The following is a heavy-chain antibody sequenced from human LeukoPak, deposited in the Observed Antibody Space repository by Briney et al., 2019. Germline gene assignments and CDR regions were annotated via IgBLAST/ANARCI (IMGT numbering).Heavy chain of an antibody. CDR1: GGSISSYY. V-gene: IGHV4-59*01. Sequence: PSETLSLTCTVSGGSISSYYWSWIRQPPGKGLEWIGYIYYSGSTNYNPSLKSRVTISVDTSKNQFSLKLSSVTAADTAVYYCARVLSHVLLWLDPWGQGTLVTVSS. CDR2: IYYSGST. D-gene: IGHD3-10*01. J-gene: IGHJ5*02. CDR3: ARVLSHVLLWLDP.